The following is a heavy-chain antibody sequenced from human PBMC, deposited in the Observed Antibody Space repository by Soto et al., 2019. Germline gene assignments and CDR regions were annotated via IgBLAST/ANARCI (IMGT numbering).Heavy chain of an antibody. V-gene: IGHV4-59*08. D-gene: IGHD1-26*01. CDR2: VYYTGGT. CDR3: VRQGIDYLHGLVDV. Sequence: QVHVQQSGPGLVKPSETLSLSCTVSSGPSSSHNWGWIRQPPGRGLEWIGYVYYTGGTSYNPSRKSRVTISADTSTNHISLTLSSVTAADTAVYYCVRQGIDYLHGLVDVWGQGTTVSVSS. CDR1: SGPSSSHN. J-gene: IGHJ6*02.